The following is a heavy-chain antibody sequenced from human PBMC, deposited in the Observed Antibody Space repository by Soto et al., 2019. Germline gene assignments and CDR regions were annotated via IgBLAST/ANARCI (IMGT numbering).Heavy chain of an antibody. V-gene: IGHV1-8*01. CDR1: GYSFPSYE. CDR2: VNPNSGNT. Sequence: ASVKVSCKASGYSFPSYEVNCVRQATGQGIEWMGWVNPNSGNTAFAEKFQGRVTMTRDTPISTAYMELSGLTSEDTAAYYCASCSVPDYRGQGTLVTVSS. J-gene: IGHJ4*02. D-gene: IGHD3-10*02. CDR3: ASCSVPDY.